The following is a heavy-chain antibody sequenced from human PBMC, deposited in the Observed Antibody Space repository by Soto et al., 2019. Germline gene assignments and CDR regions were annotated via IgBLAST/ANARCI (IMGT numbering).Heavy chain of an antibody. CDR3: AREGLNYDYIWGSYRYFDY. J-gene: IGHJ4*02. CDR1: GGSISSGGYY. CDR2: IDYSGST. Sequence: VKLQESGPGLVKPSQTLSLTCTVSGGSISSGGYYWSWIRQHPGKGLEWIGYIDYSGSTYYNPSLKSRFTISVDPSKNQFSLKLSSVTAADTAVYYCAREGLNYDYIWGSYRYFDYLGQGTLVTVSS. V-gene: IGHV4-31*03. D-gene: IGHD3-16*02.